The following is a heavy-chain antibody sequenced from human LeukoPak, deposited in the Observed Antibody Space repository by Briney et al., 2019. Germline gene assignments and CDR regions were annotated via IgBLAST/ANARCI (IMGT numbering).Heavy chain of an antibody. CDR2: ISAYNGNT. CDR3: ARDGPLDGRYSYGYTDY. J-gene: IGHJ4*02. V-gene: IGHV1-18*01. Sequence: ASVKVSCKASGYTFTSYGISWVRQAPGQGLEWMGWISAYNGNTNYAQKLQGRVTMTTDTSTSTAYMELRSLRSDDTAVYYCARDGPLDGRYSYGYTDYWGQGTLVTVSS. D-gene: IGHD5-18*01. CDR1: GYTFTSYG.